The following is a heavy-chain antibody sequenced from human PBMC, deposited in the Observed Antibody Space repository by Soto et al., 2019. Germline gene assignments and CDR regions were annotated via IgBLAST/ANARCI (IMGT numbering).Heavy chain of an antibody. Sequence: AGGSLRLSCAASGFTFSSYAMHWVRQAPGKGLEWVAVISYDGSNKYYADSVKGRFTISRDNSKNTLYLQMNSLRAEDTAVYYCXRVFNFYSSSWYSYFDYWGQGTLVTVSS. J-gene: IGHJ4*02. V-gene: IGHV3-30-3*01. CDR3: XRVFNFYSSSWYSYFDY. D-gene: IGHD6-13*01. CDR1: GFTFSSYA. CDR2: ISYDGSNK.